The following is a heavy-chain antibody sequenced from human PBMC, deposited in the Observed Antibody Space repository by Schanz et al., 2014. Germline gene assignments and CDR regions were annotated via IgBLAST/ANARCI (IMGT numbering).Heavy chain of an antibody. CDR1: GFTVSNSY. CDR3: ARDLSSLIQGDV. Sequence: DVQLVDSGGGLVQPGGSLRLSCAASGFTVSNSYIHWVRQAPGKGLEWVSTIYSSGSTYYADSVKGRFTISRDNAKNLLYLQMNGLRAEDTAVYFCARDLSSLIQGDVWGKGTTXTVSS. CDR2: IYSSGST. D-gene: IGHD2-2*01. V-gene: IGHV3-53*01. J-gene: IGHJ6*04.